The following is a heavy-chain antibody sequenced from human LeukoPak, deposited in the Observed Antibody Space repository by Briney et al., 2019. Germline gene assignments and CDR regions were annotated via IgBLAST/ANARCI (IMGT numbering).Heavy chain of an antibody. Sequence: ASVKVSCKASGYTFTCYYMHWVRQAPGQGLEWMGWINPNSGGTNYAQKFQGRVTMTRDTSISTAYMELSRLRSDDTAVYYCARDCHGSGWSSPCYYYGMDVWGQGTTVTVSS. V-gene: IGHV1-2*02. CDR2: INPNSGGT. CDR3: ARDCHGSGWSSPCYYYGMDV. CDR1: GYTFTCYY. J-gene: IGHJ6*02. D-gene: IGHD6-19*01.